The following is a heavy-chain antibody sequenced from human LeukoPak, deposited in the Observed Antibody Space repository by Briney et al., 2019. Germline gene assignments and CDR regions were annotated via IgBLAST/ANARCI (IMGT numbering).Heavy chain of an antibody. J-gene: IGHJ1*01. CDR3: ARDPYYGGNSGFNAEYFQH. Sequence: PGGSLRLSCAASGFTFSSYAMHWVRQAPGKGLEWVAVISYDGSNKYYADSVKGRFTISRDNSKNTLYLRMNSLRAEDTAVYYCARDPYYGGNSGFNAEYFQHWGQGTLVTVSS. CDR2: ISYDGSNK. D-gene: IGHD4-23*01. CDR1: GFTFSSYA. V-gene: IGHV3-30-3*01.